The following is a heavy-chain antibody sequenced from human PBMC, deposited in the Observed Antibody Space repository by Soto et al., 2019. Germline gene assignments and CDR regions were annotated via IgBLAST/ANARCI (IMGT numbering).Heavy chain of an antibody. CDR3: ARNQYDYGDYSSDYYYGMDV. V-gene: IGHV5-51*01. J-gene: IGHJ6*02. CDR2: IYPGDSDT. D-gene: IGHD4-17*01. Sequence: GGALKNSCKGSGYNLSSYRICWGRQKPGKSLEWMGIIYPGDSDTRYSPSFQGQVTISADKSISTAYLQWSSLKASDTAMYYCARNQYDYGDYSSDYYYGMDVWGQGTTVTVSS. CDR1: GYNLSSYR.